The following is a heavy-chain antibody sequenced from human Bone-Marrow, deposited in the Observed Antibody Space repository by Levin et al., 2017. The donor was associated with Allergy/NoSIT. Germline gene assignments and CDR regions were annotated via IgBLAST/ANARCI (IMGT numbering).Heavy chain of an antibody. D-gene: IGHD3-3*01. V-gene: IGHV4-39*01. Sequence: SETLSLTCTVSGGSISSSSYYWGWIRQPPGKGLEWIGSIYYSGSTYYNPSLKSRVTISVDTSKNQFSLKLSSVTAADTAVYYCARYITISRTPLYFDYWGQGTLVTVSS. CDR2: IYYSGST. J-gene: IGHJ4*02. CDR1: GGSISSSSYY. CDR3: ARYITISRTPLYFDY.